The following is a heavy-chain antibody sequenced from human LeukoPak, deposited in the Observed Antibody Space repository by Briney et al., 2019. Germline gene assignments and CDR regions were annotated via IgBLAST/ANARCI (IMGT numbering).Heavy chain of an antibody. V-gene: IGHV3-23*01. J-gene: IGHJ4*02. CDR1: GFTFSSYA. CDR3: AKGGGSHPIYYFDY. CDR2: ISGSGGST. D-gene: IGHD2-21*01. Sequence: GGSLRLSCAASGFTFSSYAMSWVRQAPGKGPEWVSAISGSGGSTYYADSVKGRFTISRDNSKNTLYLQMNSLRAEDTAVYYCAKGGGSHPIYYFDYWGQGTLVTVSS.